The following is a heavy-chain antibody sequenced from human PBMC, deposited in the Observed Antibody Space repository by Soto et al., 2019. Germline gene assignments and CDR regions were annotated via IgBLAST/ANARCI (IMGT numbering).Heavy chain of an antibody. CDR1: GFTFSSYG. Sequence: GGSLRLSCAASGFTFSSYGMHWVRQAPGKGLEWVAVISYDGSNKYYADSVKGRFTISRDNSKNTLYLQMNSLRAEDTAVYYCAKDSYIVVVNVDWYFDLWGRGTLVTVSS. CDR3: AKDSYIVVVNVDWYFDL. V-gene: IGHV3-30*18. CDR2: ISYDGSNK. J-gene: IGHJ2*01. D-gene: IGHD2-21*01.